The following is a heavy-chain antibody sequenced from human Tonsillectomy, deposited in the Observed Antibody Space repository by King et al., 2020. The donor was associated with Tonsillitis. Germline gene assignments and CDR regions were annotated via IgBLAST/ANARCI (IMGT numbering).Heavy chain of an antibody. CDR1: GYNFTTYC. D-gene: IGHD3-10*01. V-gene: IGHV5-10-1*01. J-gene: IGHJ6*03. CDR3: ARQLYGSGSFYNEPHYYYYMDV. CDR2: IDPSDSYT. Sequence: EVQLVESGAEVKKPGESLRISCKGSGYNFTTYCINWVRQMPGKGLEWMGRIDPSDSYTKYSPSFQGHVTFSADKSSSTAYLQWSSLKASDTAMYYCARQLYGSGSFYNEPHYYYYMDVWGRGTTVTVSS.